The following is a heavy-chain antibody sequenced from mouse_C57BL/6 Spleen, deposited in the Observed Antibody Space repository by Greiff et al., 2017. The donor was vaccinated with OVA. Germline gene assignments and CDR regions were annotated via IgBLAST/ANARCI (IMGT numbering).Heavy chain of an antibody. V-gene: IGHV1-80*01. Sequence: QVQLQQSGAELVKPGASVKISCKASGYAFSSYWMNWVKQRPGKGLEWIGQIYPGDGDTNYNGKFKGKATLTADKSSSTAYMQLSSLTSEDSAVYFCAREDYGYRYCDVWGTGTTVTVSS. D-gene: IGHD1-1*01. CDR3: AREDYGYRYCDV. CDR2: IYPGDGDT. J-gene: IGHJ1*03. CDR1: GYAFSSYW.